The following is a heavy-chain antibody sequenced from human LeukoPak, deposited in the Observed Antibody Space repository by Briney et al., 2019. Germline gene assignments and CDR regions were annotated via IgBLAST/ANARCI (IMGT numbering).Heavy chain of an antibody. V-gene: IGHV1-18*01. CDR2: ISAYNGNT. J-gene: IGHJ4*02. CDR1: GYTFTSYG. Sequence: EASVKVSCKASGYTFTSYGISWVRQAPGQGLEWMGWISAYNGNTNYAQKPQGRVTMTTDTSTSTAYMELRSLRSDDTAVYYCARDPTVWAYYYDSSGYSPFDYWGQGTLVTVSS. D-gene: IGHD3-22*01. CDR3: ARDPTVWAYYYDSSGYSPFDY.